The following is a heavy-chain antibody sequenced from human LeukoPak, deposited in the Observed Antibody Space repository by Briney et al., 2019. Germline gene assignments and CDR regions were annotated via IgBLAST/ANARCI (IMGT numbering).Heavy chain of an antibody. CDR1: GFIFRNYA. J-gene: IGHJ4*02. CDR3: AKSGRDDHDKYFFDF. Sequence: GGSLRLSCAGSGFIFRNYAMSWVRQAPGMGLEWVSAISGSGVGTNYADSVKGRFTISRDNSKKTLYLQMNSLRAEDTAVYYCAKSGRDDHDKYFFDFWGQGTQVTVSS. V-gene: IGHV3-23*01. D-gene: IGHD3-9*01. CDR2: ISGSGVGT.